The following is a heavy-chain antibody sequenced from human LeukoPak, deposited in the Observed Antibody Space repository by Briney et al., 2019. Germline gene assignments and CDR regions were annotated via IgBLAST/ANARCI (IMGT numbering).Heavy chain of an antibody. D-gene: IGHD6-19*01. J-gene: IGHJ4*02. V-gene: IGHV3-30*03. CDR3: ATKTPFAVAPRG. CDR1: GFTFSSYG. Sequence: GGSLRLSCAASGFTFSSYGMHWVRQAPGKGLEWVAVISYDGSNKYYADSVKGRFTISRDNSRNTLYLQMNSLRAEDTAVYYCATKTPFAVAPRGWGQGTLVTVSS. CDR2: ISYDGSNK.